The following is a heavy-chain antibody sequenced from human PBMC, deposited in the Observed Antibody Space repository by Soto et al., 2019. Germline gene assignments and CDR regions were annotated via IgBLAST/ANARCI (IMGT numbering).Heavy chain of an antibody. CDR3: ARFDYDEGYS. CDR1: GYTFTSYG. CDR2: IIPIFGTA. J-gene: IGHJ3*01. V-gene: IGHV1-69*13. Sequence: QVQLVQSGAEVKKPGASVKVSCKASGYTFTSYGISWVRQAPGQGLEWMGGIIPIFGTANYAQKFQGRVTITADESTSTAYMELSSLRSEDTAVYYCARFDYDEGYSWGQGTMVTVSS. D-gene: IGHD4-17*01.